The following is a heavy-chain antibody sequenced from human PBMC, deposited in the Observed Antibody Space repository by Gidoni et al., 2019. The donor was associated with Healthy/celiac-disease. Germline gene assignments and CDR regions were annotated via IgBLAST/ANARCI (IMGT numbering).Heavy chain of an antibody. CDR1: GGTFSSYA. Sequence: QVQLVQSGAEVKKPGSSVKVSCKASGGTFSSYAISWVRQAPGQGLEWMGGIIPIFGTANYAQKFQGRVTITADESTSTAYMELSSLRSEDTAVYYCARGGFYYGSGSYYNVPYYYYGMDVWGQGTTVTVSS. J-gene: IGHJ6*02. V-gene: IGHV1-69*01. D-gene: IGHD3-10*01. CDR2: IIPIFGTA. CDR3: ARGGFYYGSGSYYNVPYYYYGMDV.